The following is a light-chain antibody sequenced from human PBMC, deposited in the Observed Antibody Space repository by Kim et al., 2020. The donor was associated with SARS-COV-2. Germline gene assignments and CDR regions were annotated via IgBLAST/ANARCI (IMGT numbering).Light chain of an antibody. CDR3: QSYDSSLSGHVV. V-gene: IGLV1-40*01. CDR1: SSNIGAGYD. CDR2: GNS. Sequence: QSVLTQPPSVSGAPGQRVTISCTGSSSNIGAGYDVHWYQQLPGTAPKLLIYGNSNRPSGVPDRFFGSKSGTSASLAITGLQAEDEADYYCQSYDSSLSGHVVFGGGTQLTVL. J-gene: IGLJ2*01.